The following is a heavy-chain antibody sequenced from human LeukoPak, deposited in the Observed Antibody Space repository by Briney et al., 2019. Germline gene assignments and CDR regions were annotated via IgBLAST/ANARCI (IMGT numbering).Heavy chain of an antibody. CDR1: GFTFSSYG. CDR3: ARGQGGSSSWQFDY. CDR2: IWYDGSNK. Sequence: GRSLRLSCAASGFTFSSYGMHWVRQAPGKGLEWVAVIWYDGSNKHYTDSVKGRFTISRDNSKNTLYLQMNSLRDEDTGVYYCARGQGGSSSWQFDYWGQGTLVTVSS. J-gene: IGHJ4*02. D-gene: IGHD6-13*01. V-gene: IGHV3-33*01.